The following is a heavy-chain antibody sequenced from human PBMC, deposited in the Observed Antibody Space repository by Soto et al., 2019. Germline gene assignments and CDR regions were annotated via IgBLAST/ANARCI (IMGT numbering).Heavy chain of an antibody. Sequence: QVQLVQSGAEVKKPGASVKVSCKASGYTFSSYYMHWVRQAPGHGLEWMGIINPSGDTTTYPQNFQGRVTMTRDTSTSTLYLELSSLRSGDTAVYYCARGDGYFGSGSTSYFDNWGQGTLVTVSS. J-gene: IGHJ4*02. CDR3: ARGDGYFGSGSTSYFDN. CDR1: GYTFSSYY. CDR2: INPSGDTT. D-gene: IGHD3-10*01. V-gene: IGHV1-46*01.